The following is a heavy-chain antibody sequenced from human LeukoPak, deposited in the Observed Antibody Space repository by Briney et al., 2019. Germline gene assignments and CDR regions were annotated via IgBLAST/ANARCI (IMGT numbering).Heavy chain of an antibody. J-gene: IGHJ6*02. CDR1: GYTFTGYY. Sequence: GAPLKVSCKASGYTFTGYYIHWVRQAPGQGLEWMGWINPNSGATNYAQKFQGRVTMTRDTSITTAYMELSRLRSDDTAVYYCARAKDCSGGSCYSYYYSSMDVWGQGTTVTVSS. D-gene: IGHD2-15*01. V-gene: IGHV1-2*02. CDR3: ARAKDCSGGSCYSYYYSSMDV. CDR2: INPNSGAT.